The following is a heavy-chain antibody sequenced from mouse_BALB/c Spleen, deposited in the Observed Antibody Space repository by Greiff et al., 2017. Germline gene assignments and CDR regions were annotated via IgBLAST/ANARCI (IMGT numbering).Heavy chain of an antibody. Sequence: EVKLVESGAELVKPGASVKLSCTASGFNIKDTYMHWVKQRPEQGLEWIGRIDPANGNTKYDPKFQGKATITADTSSNTAYLQLSSLTSEDTAVYYCASPLRRNAMDYWGQGTSVTVSS. D-gene: IGHD1-1*01. CDR2: IDPANGNT. J-gene: IGHJ4*01. CDR3: ASPLRRNAMDY. CDR1: GFNIKDTY. V-gene: IGHV14-3*02.